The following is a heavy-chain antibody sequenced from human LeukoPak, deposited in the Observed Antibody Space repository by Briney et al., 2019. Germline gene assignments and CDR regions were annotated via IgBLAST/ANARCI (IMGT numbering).Heavy chain of an antibody. Sequence: ASVKDSCRGSGYTLTGYYIHWVPQAPRLGLEWVGRINSNSGGTNYEQNFQGRVTMTRDTSISTAYMELSRLGSDDTAVYYCARDQGAYWGQGTLVTVST. J-gene: IGHJ4*02. CDR2: INSNSGGT. V-gene: IGHV1-2*02. CDR3: ARDQGAY. CDR1: GYTLTGYY. D-gene: IGHD4/OR15-4a*01.